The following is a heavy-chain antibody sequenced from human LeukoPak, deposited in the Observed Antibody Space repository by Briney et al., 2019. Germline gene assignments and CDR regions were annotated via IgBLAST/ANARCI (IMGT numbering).Heavy chain of an antibody. CDR1: GGSFSGYY. J-gene: IGHJ4*02. Sequence: SETLSLTCAVYGGSFSGYYWSWIRQPPGKGLEWIGEINHSGSTNYNPSLKSRVTISIDTSKNQFSLKLSSVTAADTAVYYCARGYTRGYSYGYRVDYWGQGTLVTVSS. CDR2: INHSGST. D-gene: IGHD5-18*01. CDR3: ARGYTRGYSYGYRVDY. V-gene: IGHV4-34*01.